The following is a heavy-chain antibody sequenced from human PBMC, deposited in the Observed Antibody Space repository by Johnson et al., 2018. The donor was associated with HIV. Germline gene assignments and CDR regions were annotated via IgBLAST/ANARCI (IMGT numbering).Heavy chain of an antibody. J-gene: IGHJ3*02. CDR3: TRRSPYDAFDI. V-gene: IGHV3-7*01. CDR1: GFTFRSYW. CDR2: IKEDGSEK. Sequence: VQLVESGGGLVQPGGSLRLSCSASGFTFRSYWMSWVRQAPGKGLEWVANIKEDGSEKYYVDSVKGRSTISRDNSKNTLYLQMNSLRAEDTAVYYCTRRSPYDAFDIWGQGTMVTVSS.